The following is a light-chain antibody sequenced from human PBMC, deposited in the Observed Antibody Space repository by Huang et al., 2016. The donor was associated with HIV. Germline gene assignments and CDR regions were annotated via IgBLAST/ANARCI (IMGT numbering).Light chain of an antibody. J-gene: IGKJ4*01. Sequence: EIVLTQSPATLSLSPGERATLSCRASQSISNYLAWYQQKPGQGPRLLIYDASNRTTGIPARFSGSGSGTDFTLTISSLESEDFAVYYCQQRSRTFGGGTKVEIK. CDR3: QQRSRT. CDR2: DAS. V-gene: IGKV3-11*01. CDR1: QSISNY.